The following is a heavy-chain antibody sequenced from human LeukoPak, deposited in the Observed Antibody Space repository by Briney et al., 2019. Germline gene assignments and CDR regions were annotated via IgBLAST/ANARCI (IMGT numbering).Heavy chain of an antibody. V-gene: IGHV3-21*01. D-gene: IGHD5-18*01. Sequence: GGSLRLSCAASGFTFSSYSMNWVRQAPGKGLEWVSSISSSSSYIYYADSVKGRLTISRDNAKNSLYLQMNSLRAEDTAVYYCATALEQTHVDTAMVEGDYWGQGTLVTVSS. CDR1: GFTFSSYS. J-gene: IGHJ4*02. CDR2: ISSSSSYI. CDR3: ATALEQTHVDTAMVEGDY.